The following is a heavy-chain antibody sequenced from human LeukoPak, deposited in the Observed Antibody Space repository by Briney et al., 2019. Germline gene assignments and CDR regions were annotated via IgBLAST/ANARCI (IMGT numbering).Heavy chain of an antibody. D-gene: IGHD6-19*01. CDR1: GGTFSSYA. Sequence: SVKVSCKASGGTFSSYAISWVRQAPGQGLEWMGGIIPIFGTANYAQKFQGRVTITTDESTSTAYMELSSLRSEDTALYYCAKDIAVAGMTFWYFDLWGRGTLVTVSS. CDR3: AKDIAVAGMTFWYFDL. V-gene: IGHV1-69*05. J-gene: IGHJ2*01. CDR2: IIPIFGTA.